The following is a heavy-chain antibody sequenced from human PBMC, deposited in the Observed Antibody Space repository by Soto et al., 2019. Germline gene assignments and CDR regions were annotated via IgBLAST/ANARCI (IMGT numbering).Heavy chain of an antibody. Sequence: ASVKFSGKASGYTFTSYGISWLRQAPGQGLEWMGWISAYNGNTNYAQKLQGRVTMTTYTSTSTAYMELRSLRSDDTAVYYCARDDSVGYYYASGTEGNFGYWGRGTLVTVSS. D-gene: IGHD3-10*01. V-gene: IGHV1-18*04. J-gene: IGHJ4*02. CDR3: ARDDSVGYYYASGTEGNFGY. CDR1: GYTFTSYG. CDR2: ISAYNGNT.